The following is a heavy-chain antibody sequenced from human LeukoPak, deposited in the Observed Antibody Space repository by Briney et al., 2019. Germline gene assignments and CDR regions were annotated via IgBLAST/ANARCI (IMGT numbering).Heavy chain of an antibody. V-gene: IGHV3-30*03. CDR3: ARDADTAVPDAFDI. CDR1: GFTFSIYG. CDR2: VSYDGSSI. Sequence: PGGSLRLSCAASGFTFSIYGMHWVRQAPGKGLEWVAVVSYDGSSIYYADSVKGRFTISRDNAKNSLYLQMNSLRAEDTAVYYCARDADTAVPDAFDIWGQGTMVTVSS. J-gene: IGHJ3*02. D-gene: IGHD5-18*01.